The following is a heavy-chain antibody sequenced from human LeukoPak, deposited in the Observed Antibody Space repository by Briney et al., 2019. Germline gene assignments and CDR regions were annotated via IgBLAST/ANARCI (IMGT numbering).Heavy chain of an antibody. Sequence: PSETLSLTCTVSGGSISSSSYYWGWIRQPPAKGLEWIGSIYYSASTYYNPSLNSRVTISVDTSKNQFSLRLSSVTAADTAVYYCARHLKAEFWSGYSFDPWGQGTLVTVSS. CDR2: IYYSAST. CDR3: ARHLKAEFWSGYSFDP. J-gene: IGHJ5*02. V-gene: IGHV4-39*01. CDR1: GGSISSSSYY. D-gene: IGHD3-3*01.